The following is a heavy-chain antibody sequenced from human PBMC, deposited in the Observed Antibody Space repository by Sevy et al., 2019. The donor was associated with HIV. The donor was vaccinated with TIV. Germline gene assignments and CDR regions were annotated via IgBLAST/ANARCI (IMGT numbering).Heavy chain of an antibody. V-gene: IGHV3-73*01. Sequence: GSLRLSCAASGFTFSGSAMHWVRQASGKGLEWVGRIRSKANSYATAYAASVKGRFTISRDDSKNTAYLQMNSLKTEDTAVYYCTRPNGGYCSSTSCYTGGRYYYYGMDVWGQGTTVTVSS. D-gene: IGHD2-2*02. CDR3: TRPNGGYCSSTSCYTGGRYYYYGMDV. CDR2: IRSKANSYAT. J-gene: IGHJ6*02. CDR1: GFTFSGSA.